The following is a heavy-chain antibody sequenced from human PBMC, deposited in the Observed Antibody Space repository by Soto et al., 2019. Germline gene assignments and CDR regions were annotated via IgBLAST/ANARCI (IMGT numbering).Heavy chain of an antibody. V-gene: IGHV4-4*02. J-gene: IGHJ4*01. CDR2: IYHSRST. CDR1: GGSISSSNW. CDR3: ARVVAGVGGFFDY. Sequence: QVQLQESGPGLVKPSGTLSLTCAVSGGSISSSNWWSWVRQPPGKGLEWIGEIYHSRSTNYNPSLKSLITISVDKSKNPFSLKLSSVTAADTAVYYCARVVAGVGGFFDYWGHGTLFTVSS. D-gene: IGHD6-19*01.